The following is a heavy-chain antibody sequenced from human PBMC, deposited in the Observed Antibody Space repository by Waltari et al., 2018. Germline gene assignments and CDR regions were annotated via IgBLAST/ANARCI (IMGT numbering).Heavy chain of an antibody. D-gene: IGHD2-15*01. Sequence: QVQLVQSGAEVKKPGSSVKVSCKASGGTFSSYAISWVRQAPGQGLEWMGGIIPIFGTANYAQKCQGRVTITADESTSTAYMELSSLRSEDTAVYYCARGYCSGGSCYPPYYYGMDVWGQGTTVTVSS. CDR3: ARGYCSGGSCYPPYYYGMDV. J-gene: IGHJ6*02. V-gene: IGHV1-69*01. CDR1: GGTFSSYA. CDR2: IIPIFGTA.